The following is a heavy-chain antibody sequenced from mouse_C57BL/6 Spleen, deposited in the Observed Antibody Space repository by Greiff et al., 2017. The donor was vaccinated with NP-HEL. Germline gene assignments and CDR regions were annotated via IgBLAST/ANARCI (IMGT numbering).Heavy chain of an antibody. Sequence: EVQLVESGGGLVQPGGSLRLSCAASGFTFSDYDMCWVRQPPGKALEWVAFISSRANGYSTADSVSVKGRFTIARDNSNSILYLQMSALRAEDRATYYCARYEGDVFDYWGQGTTLTVSS. CDR2: ISSRANGYST. V-gene: IGHV7-3*01. D-gene: IGHD2-13*01. CDR3: ARYEGDVFDY. J-gene: IGHJ2*01. CDR1: GFTFSDYD.